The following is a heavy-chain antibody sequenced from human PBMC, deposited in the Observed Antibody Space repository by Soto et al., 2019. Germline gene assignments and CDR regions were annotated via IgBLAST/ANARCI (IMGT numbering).Heavy chain of an antibody. D-gene: IGHD1-7*01. CDR3: ARATTSDWFDP. J-gene: IGHJ5*02. Sequence: QVQLQESGPGLVKPSQTLSLTCTVSGGSISSGGYYWSWIRQHPGKGLEWIGYIYYSGSTYYNPSLQSRVTISVDTSKNQFSLKLSSVIAADTAVYYCARATTSDWFDPWGQGTLVTVSS. CDR1: GGSISSGGYY. V-gene: IGHV4-31*03. CDR2: IYYSGST.